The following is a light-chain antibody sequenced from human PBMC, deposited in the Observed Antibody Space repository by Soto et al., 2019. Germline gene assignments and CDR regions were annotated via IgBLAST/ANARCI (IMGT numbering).Light chain of an antibody. Sequence: EIVLTQSPGTLSLSPGERATLSCRASQSVSSSYLAWYQQNPGQAPRLLIYGASSRATGIPDRFSGSGSGTDFTITINRLEPEDFAVYYCQQYVSSPGYTFGQGTKLEIK. CDR3: QQYVSSPGYT. CDR1: QSVSSSY. V-gene: IGKV3-20*01. CDR2: GAS. J-gene: IGKJ2*01.